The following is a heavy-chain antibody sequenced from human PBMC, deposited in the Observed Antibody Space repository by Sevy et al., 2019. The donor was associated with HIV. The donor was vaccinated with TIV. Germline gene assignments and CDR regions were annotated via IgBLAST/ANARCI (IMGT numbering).Heavy chain of an antibody. CDR3: AHGLYGDYANWFDP. D-gene: IGHD4-17*01. CDR2: LYWDDEK. Sequence: SGPTLVNPTQTLTLTCTFSGFSLSTSGMGVGWIRQPPGKALEWLPLLYWDDEKRYSPSLKSRLTITKDTSKNQVVLTMTNMDLVDTGSYYCAHGLYGDYANWFDPWGQGTLVTVSS. V-gene: IGHV2-5*02. CDR1: GFSLSTSGMG. J-gene: IGHJ5*02.